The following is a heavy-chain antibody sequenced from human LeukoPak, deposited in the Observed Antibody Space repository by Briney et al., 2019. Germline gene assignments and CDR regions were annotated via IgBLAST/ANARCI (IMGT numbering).Heavy chain of an antibody. CDR2: ISGNNDNP. V-gene: IGHV1-18*01. J-gene: IGHJ4*02. D-gene: IGHD2-2*01. Sequence: GASVKVSCKASGYTFSNFGINWVRQAPGQGLEWKGWISGNNDNPNYGQKFQGRFTVTTDSSTNTAYMELRNLRLDDTAVYYCARDGTSTDDYWGQGTLVTVSS. CDR3: ARDGTSTDDY. CDR1: GYTFSNFG.